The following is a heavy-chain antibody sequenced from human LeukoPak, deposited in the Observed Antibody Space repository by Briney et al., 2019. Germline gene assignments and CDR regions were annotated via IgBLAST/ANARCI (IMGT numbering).Heavy chain of an antibody. CDR1: GLSVSSNF. Sequence: GGSLRLSCAPSGLSVSSNFMSWVRQVPGKGLEWVATLHSYGTTYYADSVKGRFTISRDNSKNTLYLQMNSLRAEDTALYYCARELGEALHYFDYWGRGSLVTVSS. D-gene: IGHD2-21*01. J-gene: IGHJ4*02. CDR2: LHSYGTT. V-gene: IGHV3-53*01. CDR3: ARELGEALHYFDY.